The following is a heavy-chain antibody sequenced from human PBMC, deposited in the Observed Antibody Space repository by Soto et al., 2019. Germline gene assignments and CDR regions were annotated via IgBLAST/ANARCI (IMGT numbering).Heavy chain of an antibody. V-gene: IGHV3-30-3*01. CDR2: ISYDGSNK. D-gene: IGHD3-16*01. Sequence: QVQLVESGGGVVQPGRSLRLSCAASGFTFSSYAMHWVRQAPGKGLEWVAVISYDGSNKYYADSVKGRFTISRDNSKNTLYLQMNSLRAEDTAVYYCARAGGTMQTHYYYYGMDVWGQGTTVTVS. CDR3: ARAGGTMQTHYYYYGMDV. CDR1: GFTFSSYA. J-gene: IGHJ6*02.